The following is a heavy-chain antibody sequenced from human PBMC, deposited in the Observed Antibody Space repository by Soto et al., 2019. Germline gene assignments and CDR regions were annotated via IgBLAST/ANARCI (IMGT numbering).Heavy chain of an antibody. CDR3: ATGLTRSGPNGFAP. V-gene: IGHV1-24*01. Sequence: ASVKVSCKVSGYTLTGLSMHWVLQAPGKGLEWMGGFDPEDGETIYAQKFQGRVTMTEDTSTDTAYMELSSLRSEDTAVYYCATGLTRSGPNGFAPWGQGTLVPVSS. CDR1: GYTLTGLS. J-gene: IGHJ5*02. D-gene: IGHD3-3*01. CDR2: FDPEDGET.